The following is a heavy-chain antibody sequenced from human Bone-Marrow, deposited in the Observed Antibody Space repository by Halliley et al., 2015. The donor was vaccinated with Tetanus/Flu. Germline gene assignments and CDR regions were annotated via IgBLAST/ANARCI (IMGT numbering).Heavy chain of an antibody. CDR1: GGPFSGYY. V-gene: IGHV4-34*01. D-gene: IGHD2-15*01. J-gene: IGHJ4*02. CDR2: INRGGST. Sequence: TLSLTCAVYGGPFSGYYWNWIRQSPGKGLEWIGEINRGGSTTYNPSLKSRVSMSVDTSKNQFSLTLTSVIAADTAVYYCARGPFCSGGRCVSGLSDHWGQGTLVTVSS. CDR3: ARGPFCSGGRCVSGLSDH.